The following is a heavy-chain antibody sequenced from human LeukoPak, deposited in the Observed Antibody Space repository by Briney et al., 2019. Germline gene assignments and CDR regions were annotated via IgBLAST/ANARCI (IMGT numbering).Heavy chain of an antibody. V-gene: IGHV3-30*04. CDR2: ISNDGSDK. CDR1: GFTFSSYA. CDR3: ARDRGAFDY. Sequence: PGGSLRLSCAASGFTFSSYAMHWVRQAPGKGLEWVAVISNDGSDKYYADSVKGRFTISRDNSQNTLYLQMNTLKTEDTAVYFCARDRGAFDYWGQGTLVTVSS. D-gene: IGHD3-10*01. J-gene: IGHJ4*02.